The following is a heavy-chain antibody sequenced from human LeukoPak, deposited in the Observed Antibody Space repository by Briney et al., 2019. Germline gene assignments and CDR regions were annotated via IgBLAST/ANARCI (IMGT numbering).Heavy chain of an antibody. CDR1: GFTFSSYA. CDR3: AKWGYYDFWSGRDTYYYYMDV. J-gene: IGHJ6*03. Sequence: GGSLRLSCAASGFTFSSYAMHWVRQAPGKGLEWVAFIRYDGSNKYYADSVKGRFTISRDNSKNTLYLQMNNLRAEDTAVYYCAKWGYYDFWSGRDTYYYYMDVWGKGTTVTVSS. V-gene: IGHV3-30*02. CDR2: IRYDGSNK. D-gene: IGHD3-3*01.